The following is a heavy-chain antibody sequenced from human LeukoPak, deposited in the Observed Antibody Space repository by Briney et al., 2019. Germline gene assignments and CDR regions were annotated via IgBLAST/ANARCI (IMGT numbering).Heavy chain of an antibody. D-gene: IGHD6-13*01. Sequence: GGSLRLSCAASGFTFSRYEMNWVRQAPGKGLEWVSLISWDGGSTYYADSVKGRFTISRDNSKNSLYLQMNSLRTEVTALYYCAKGYSSSPMGYFQHWGQGTLVTVSS. J-gene: IGHJ1*01. CDR2: ISWDGGST. V-gene: IGHV3-43*01. CDR3: AKGYSSSPMGYFQH. CDR1: GFTFSRYE.